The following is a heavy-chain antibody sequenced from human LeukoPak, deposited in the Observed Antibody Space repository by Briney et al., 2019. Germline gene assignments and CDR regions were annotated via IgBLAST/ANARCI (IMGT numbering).Heavy chain of an antibody. V-gene: IGHV1-46*01. CDR2: INPSGGST. Sequence: ASVKVSCKASGYTFTSYYMHWVRQAPGQGLEWMGIINPSGGSTSYAQKFQGRVTMTRDTSTSTVYMELSSLRSEDTAVYYCARSSNLDFWSGYAVDYWGQGTLVTVSS. D-gene: IGHD3-3*01. CDR1: GYTFTSYY. J-gene: IGHJ4*02. CDR3: ARSSNLDFWSGYAVDY.